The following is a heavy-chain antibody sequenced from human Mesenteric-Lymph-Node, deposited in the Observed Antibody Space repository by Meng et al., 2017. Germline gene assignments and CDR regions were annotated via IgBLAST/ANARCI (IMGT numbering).Heavy chain of an antibody. CDR3: AGGVMEYSISYWFDP. CDR1: GFSFSSYS. Sequence: GGSLRLSCAASGFSFSSYSMTWVRQAPGKGLEWIASISGFGNYMYYADSVKGRFTIYTDNAKNSVYPKMNSLRPEATAMYYFAGGVMEYSISYWFDPWGQGTLVTVSS. V-gene: IGHV3-21*01. J-gene: IGHJ5*02. D-gene: IGHD6-6*01. CDR2: ISGFGNYM.